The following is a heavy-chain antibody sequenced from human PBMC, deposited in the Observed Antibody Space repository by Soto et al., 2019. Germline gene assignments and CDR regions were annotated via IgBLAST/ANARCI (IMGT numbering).Heavy chain of an antibody. CDR2: INHSGST. Sequence: SETLSLTCAVYGGSFSGYYWSWIRQPPGKGLEWIGEINHSGSTNYNPSLKSRVTISVDTSKNQFSLKLSSVTAADTAVYYCARGHPSSDDFWSGYYYYYMDVWGKGTTVTVSS. CDR3: ARGHPSSDDFWSGYYYYYMDV. V-gene: IGHV4-34*01. CDR1: GGSFSGYY. D-gene: IGHD3-3*01. J-gene: IGHJ6*03.